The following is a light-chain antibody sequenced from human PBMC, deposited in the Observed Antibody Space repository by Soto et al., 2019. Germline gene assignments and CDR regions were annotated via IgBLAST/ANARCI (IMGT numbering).Light chain of an antibody. J-gene: IGLJ1*01. V-gene: IGLV2-14*01. Sequence: QSALTQPASVSGSPGQSITISCTGTSSDVGGYNYVSWYQQYPGKAPKLMIYDVSNRPSGVSNRFSGSKSGSTASLTISGLQAEDEADYYCTSYTTSSTLVFGTGTKLTVL. CDR2: DVS. CDR3: TSYTTSSTLV. CDR1: SSDVGGYNY.